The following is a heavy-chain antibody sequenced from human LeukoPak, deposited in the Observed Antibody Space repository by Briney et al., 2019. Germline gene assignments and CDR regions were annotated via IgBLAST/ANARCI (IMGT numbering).Heavy chain of an antibody. V-gene: IGHV3-23*01. J-gene: IGHJ3*02. CDR3: AAQWLLLGAFDI. D-gene: IGHD6-19*01. Sequence: GGSLRLSCAVSGLTFSSYAMSWVRQAPGKGLEWVSSISGSGGSTYYADSVKGRFTISRDNSKNTLYLQMNSLRAEDTAVYFCAAQWLLLGAFDIWGQGTMVTVSS. CDR2: ISGSGGST. CDR1: GLTFSSYA.